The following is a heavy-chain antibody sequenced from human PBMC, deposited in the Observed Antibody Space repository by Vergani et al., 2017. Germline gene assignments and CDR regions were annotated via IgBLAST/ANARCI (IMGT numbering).Heavy chain of an antibody. V-gene: IGHV3-48*01. CDR1: GFTFSSYS. CDR3: ARSGMQQQLVRYYFDY. J-gene: IGHJ4*02. CDR2: ISSSSSTI. D-gene: IGHD6-13*01. Sequence: EVQLVESGGGLVQPGGSLRLSCAASGFTFSSYSMNWVRQAPGKGLEWVSYISSSSSTIYYADSVKDRFTISRDNAKNSLYLQMNSLRAEDTAVYYCARSGMQQQLVRYYFDYWGQGTLVTVSS.